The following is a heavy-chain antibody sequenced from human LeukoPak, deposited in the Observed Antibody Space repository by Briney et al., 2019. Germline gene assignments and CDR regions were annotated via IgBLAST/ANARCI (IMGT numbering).Heavy chain of an antibody. Sequence: ASVKLSFKASVSTFTSYYIHWVRQAPGQGLEWMGIINPSGSSTSDAQKFQGRVTMTRDTSTSTVYMELSSLRSDDTAVYYCARDDKLTYYYDSSGYSEYFQHWGQGTLVTVSS. D-gene: IGHD3-22*01. J-gene: IGHJ1*01. CDR1: VSTFTSYY. CDR3: ARDDKLTYYYDSSGYSEYFQH. V-gene: IGHV1-46*01. CDR2: INPSGSST.